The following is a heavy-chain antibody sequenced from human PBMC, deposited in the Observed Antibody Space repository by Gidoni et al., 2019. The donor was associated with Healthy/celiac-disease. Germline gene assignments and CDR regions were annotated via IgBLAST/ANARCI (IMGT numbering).Heavy chain of an antibody. V-gene: IGHV1-69*01. CDR1: GVTFSSYA. CDR3: ARGNHGGYSGYDHPYYYYYGMDV. D-gene: IGHD5-12*01. Sequence: QVQLVQSGPEVKKPGSSVKVSCKASGVTFSSYAISWLRQAPGQGLEWMGGIIPIFGTANYAQKCQGRVTITADESTSTAYMELSSLRSEDTAVYYCARGNHGGYSGYDHPYYYYYGMDVWGQGTTVTVSS. CDR2: IIPIFGTA. J-gene: IGHJ6*02.